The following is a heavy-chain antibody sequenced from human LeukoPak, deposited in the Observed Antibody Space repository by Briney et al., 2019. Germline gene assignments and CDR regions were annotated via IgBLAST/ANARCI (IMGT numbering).Heavy chain of an antibody. D-gene: IGHD3-9*01. J-gene: IGHJ4*02. Sequence: GGSLRLSCAASGFTFSTYRMHWVRQAPGKGLLWVSRIEGDGSSTTYADSVKGRFTISRDNAESTLYLQMNSLRDEDTAVYYCVTGLDSRGNSWGQGTLVTVSS. CDR3: VTGLDSRGNS. CDR1: GFTFSTYR. CDR2: IEGDGSST. V-gene: IGHV3-74*01.